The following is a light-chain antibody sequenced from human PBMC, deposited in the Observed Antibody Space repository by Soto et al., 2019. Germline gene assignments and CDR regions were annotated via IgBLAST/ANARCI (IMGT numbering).Light chain of an antibody. Sequence: QSALTQPASVSGSPGQSITISCTRTSSDVGSYNFVSWYQKYPGKAPKVIIYEVTKRLSGVSSRFSGSKSGNTASLTISGLQADDEGDYYCCADAGSSSYVFGTGTKLTVL. CDR3: CADAGSSSYV. CDR2: EVT. J-gene: IGLJ1*01. V-gene: IGLV2-23*02. CDR1: SSDVGSYNF.